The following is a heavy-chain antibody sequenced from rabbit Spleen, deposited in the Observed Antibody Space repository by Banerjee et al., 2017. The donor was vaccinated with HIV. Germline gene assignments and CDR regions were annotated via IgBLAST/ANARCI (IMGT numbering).Heavy chain of an antibody. Sequence: QEQLVESGGGLVKPGGTLTLTCKASGVSFSGSSYMCWVRQGPGKGLEWIVCIDTGSSGFTYYTSWAKGRFTISKTSSTTVTLQMTSLTAADTATYFCGRDSVGRSYPVDLWGPGSLVTVS. V-gene: IGHV1S45*01. CDR1: GVSFSGSSY. CDR3: GRDSVGRSYPVDL. J-gene: IGHJ6*01. D-gene: IGHD7-1*01. CDR2: IDTGSSGFT.